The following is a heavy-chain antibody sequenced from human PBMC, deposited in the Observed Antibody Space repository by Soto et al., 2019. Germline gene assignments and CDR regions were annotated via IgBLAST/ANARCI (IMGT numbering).Heavy chain of an antibody. Sequence: SETLSLTCTVSGGSISSYYWSWIRQPPGKGLEWIGYIYYSGSTNYNPSLKSRVTISVDTSKNQFSLKLSSVTAADTAVYYCARQGALGYCSGGSCYPPPYMDVWGKGTTVTVSS. CDR2: IYYSGST. CDR3: ARQGALGYCSGGSCYPPPYMDV. D-gene: IGHD2-15*01. CDR1: GGSISSYY. J-gene: IGHJ6*03. V-gene: IGHV4-59*08.